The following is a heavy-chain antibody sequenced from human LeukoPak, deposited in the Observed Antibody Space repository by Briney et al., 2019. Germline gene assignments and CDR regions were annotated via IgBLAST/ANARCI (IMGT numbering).Heavy chain of an antibody. D-gene: IGHD3-3*01. Sequence: SETLSLTCTVSGGSISSSSYYWGWIRQPPGKGLEWIGSIYYGGSTYYNPSLKSRVTISVDTSKNQFSLKLSSVTAADTAVYYCASYYDFWSGYLDYWGQGTLVTVSS. CDR1: GGSISSSSYY. V-gene: IGHV4-39*07. CDR3: ASYYDFWSGYLDY. CDR2: IYYGGST. J-gene: IGHJ4*02.